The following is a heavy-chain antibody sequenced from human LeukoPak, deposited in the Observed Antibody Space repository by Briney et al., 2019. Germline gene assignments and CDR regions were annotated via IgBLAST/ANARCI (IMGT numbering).Heavy chain of an antibody. CDR2: ISSSTSTI. J-gene: IGHJ3*02. Sequence: GGSLRLSCAASGFTFSRHGMHWVRQAPGKGLEWVSYISSSTSTIYYADSVKGRFTISRDNAKNSLYLQMNSLRAEDTAVYYCARDLEISGWFRHDAFDMWGQGTMVTVSS. D-gene: IGHD6-19*01. V-gene: IGHV3-48*04. CDR1: GFTFSRHG. CDR3: ARDLEISGWFRHDAFDM.